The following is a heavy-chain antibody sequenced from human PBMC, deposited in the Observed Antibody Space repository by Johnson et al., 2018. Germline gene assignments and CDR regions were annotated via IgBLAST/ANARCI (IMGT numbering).Heavy chain of an antibody. J-gene: IGHJ3*02. D-gene: IGHD3-10*01. V-gene: IGHV3-9*01. CDR2: ITWNSGSI. CDR1: GFTFDDYA. Sequence: VQLVQSGGGLVQPGRSLRLSCAASGFTFDDYAMHWVRQAPGKGLEWVSVITWNSGSIGYAASVKGRFTNARDNDKKSLYLQRNSLRAEDTAVYYCARDGGWCGELDAFAIWGQGTMVTVSS. CDR3: ARDGGWCGELDAFAI.